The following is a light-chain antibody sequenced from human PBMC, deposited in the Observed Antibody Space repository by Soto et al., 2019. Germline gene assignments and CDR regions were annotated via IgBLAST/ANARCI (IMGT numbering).Light chain of an antibody. CDR3: QSYDSSLSGVV. CDR2: DNT. CDR1: SSNIGAGYD. J-gene: IGLJ2*01. Sequence: QSVLTQPPSVSGAPGQRVTISCTGGSSNIGAGYDVHWYQQLPGTAPKLLIYDNTNRPSGVPDRFSGSKSGTSASLAITGLQAEDEADYHCQSYDSSLSGVVFGGGTKLTVL. V-gene: IGLV1-40*01.